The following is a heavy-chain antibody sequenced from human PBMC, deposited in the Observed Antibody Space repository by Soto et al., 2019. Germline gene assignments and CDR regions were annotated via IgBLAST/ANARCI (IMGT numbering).Heavy chain of an antibody. CDR1: GGSITSGGYS. CDR2: MYHSGNT. Sequence: SETLSLTCAVSGGSITSGGYSWGWIRQPPGQGLEWIGYMYHSGNTYYNPSLKGRVTISLDHSRNQFSLRLNSVTAADTAVYYCARESEDLTSNFDYWGQGTLVTVSS. J-gene: IGHJ4*02. V-gene: IGHV4-30-2*01. CDR3: ARESEDLTSNFDY.